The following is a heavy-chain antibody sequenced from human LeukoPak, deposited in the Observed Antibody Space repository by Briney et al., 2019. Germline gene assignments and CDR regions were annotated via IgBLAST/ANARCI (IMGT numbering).Heavy chain of an antibody. CDR1: GFTFSDYY. Sequence: GGSLRLSCAASGFTFSDYYMSWIRQAPGKGLEWVSYISSSGSTIYYADSVKGRFTISRDNAKNSLFLQMNSLRAEDTAVYYCAREPYSVVVPAAVDYWGQGTLVTVSS. V-gene: IGHV3-11*01. CDR3: AREPYSVVVPAAVDY. J-gene: IGHJ4*02. D-gene: IGHD2-2*01. CDR2: ISSSGSTI.